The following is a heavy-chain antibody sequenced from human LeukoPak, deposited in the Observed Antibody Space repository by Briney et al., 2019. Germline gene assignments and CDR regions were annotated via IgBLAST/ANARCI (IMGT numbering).Heavy chain of an antibody. Sequence: SETLSLTCTVSGGSISNHYWSWIRQPAGKGLEWIGRIYTSVSTNYSPSLKSRVTMSVDTSKNQFSLKLSSVTAADTAVYYCARDTIAVAGTDYWGQGTLVTVSS. CDR2: IYTSVST. CDR1: GGSISNHY. V-gene: IGHV4-4*07. D-gene: IGHD6-19*01. CDR3: ARDTIAVAGTDY. J-gene: IGHJ4*02.